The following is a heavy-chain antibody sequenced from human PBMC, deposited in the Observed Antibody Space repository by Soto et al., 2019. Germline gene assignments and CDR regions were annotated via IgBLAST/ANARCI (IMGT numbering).Heavy chain of an antibody. CDR3: ARESEDLTSNFDY. CDR2: ISSTTNYI. Sequence: GALRLSCAASGFTFTRYSMNWVRQAPGKGLEWVSSISSTTNYIYYGDSMKGRFTISKDNAKNSLYLEMNSLRAEDTAVYYCARESEDLTSNFDYWGQGTLVTVSS. CDR1: GFTFTRYS. J-gene: IGHJ4*02. V-gene: IGHV3-21*06.